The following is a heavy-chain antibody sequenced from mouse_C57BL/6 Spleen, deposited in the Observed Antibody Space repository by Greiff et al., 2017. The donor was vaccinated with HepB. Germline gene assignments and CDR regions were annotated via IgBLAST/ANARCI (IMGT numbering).Heavy chain of an antibody. Sequence: QVQLQQPGAELARPGASVKMSCKASGYTFTSYTMHWVKQRPGQGLEWIGYINPSSGYTKYNQKFKDKATLTADKSSSTAYMQLSSLTSEDSAVYYCARDYYGSSYGYWGQGTTLTVSS. D-gene: IGHD1-1*01. J-gene: IGHJ2*01. CDR3: ARDYYGSSYGY. V-gene: IGHV1-4*01. CDR2: INPSSGYT. CDR1: GYTFTSYT.